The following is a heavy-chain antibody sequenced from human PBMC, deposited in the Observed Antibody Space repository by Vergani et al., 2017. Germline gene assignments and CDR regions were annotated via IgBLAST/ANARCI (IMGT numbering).Heavy chain of an antibody. D-gene: IGHD6-13*01. CDR1: GGTFSSNS. J-gene: IGHJ6*02. Sequence: QGQLAQSGAEVKKPGSSVKVSCKASGGTFSSNSISWVRQAPGQGLEWMGRIIPIFGTTSYAQKFQGRVTILADESTSTAYMELSSLRSEDTAVYYCARXSAAAGTGYYGMDVWGQGTTVTVSS. CDR3: ARXSAAAGTGYYGMDV. CDR2: IIPIFGTT. V-gene: IGHV1-69*13.